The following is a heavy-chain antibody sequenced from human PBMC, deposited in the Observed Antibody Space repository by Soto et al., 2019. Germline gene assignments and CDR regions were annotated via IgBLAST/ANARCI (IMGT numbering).Heavy chain of an antibody. CDR1: GGFVNRDTHS. V-gene: IGHV4-61*01. CDR3: ARFVRSCRAPTCHTRAEV. D-gene: IGHD2-15*01. Sequence: LSLTFTVSGGFVNRDTHSWSWIRQTPLKRLEWIGFIYSGGSTKNPSLRSRVTMSVDTSKNQFSLKLRSVIVEDTAVYHCARFVRSCRAPTCHTRAEVWGQAITVIVS. J-gene: IGHJ6*02. CDR2: IYSGGST.